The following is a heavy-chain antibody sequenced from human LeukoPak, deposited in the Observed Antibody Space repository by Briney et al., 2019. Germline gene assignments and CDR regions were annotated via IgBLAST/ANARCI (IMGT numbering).Heavy chain of an antibody. CDR2: MNPNSGNT. CDR3: AKDREARSVAYDAFDI. Sequence: GASVKVSCKASGYTFTGYYIHWVRQAPGQGLEWMGWMNPNSGNTGYAQKFQGRVTITADESTSTTYMELSSLRSEDTAVYYCAKDREARSVAYDAFDIWGQGTKVTVSS. J-gene: IGHJ3*02. CDR1: GYTFTGYY. V-gene: IGHV1-8*03. D-gene: IGHD3-3*01.